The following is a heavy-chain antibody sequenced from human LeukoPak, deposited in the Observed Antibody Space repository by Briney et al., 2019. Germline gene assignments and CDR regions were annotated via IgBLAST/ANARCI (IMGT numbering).Heavy chain of an antibody. CDR3: ATVLRFLPLAFDY. J-gene: IGHJ4*02. D-gene: IGHD3-3*01. CDR2: FDPEDGET. CDR1: GYTLTELS. Sequence: ASVTVSCKVSGYTLTELSMHWVRQAPGKGLEWMGGFDPEDGETIYAQKFQGRVTMTEDTSTDTAYMELSSLRSEDTAVYYCATVLRFLPLAFDYWGQGTLVTVSS. V-gene: IGHV1-24*01.